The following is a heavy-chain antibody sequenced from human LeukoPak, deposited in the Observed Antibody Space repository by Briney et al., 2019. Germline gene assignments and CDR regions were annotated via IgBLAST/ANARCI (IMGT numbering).Heavy chain of an antibody. D-gene: IGHD3-9*01. J-gene: IGHJ3*02. CDR3: ARDSKVLRYFDWLPWGGAFDI. V-gene: IGHV4-4*02. Sequence: SETLSLTCAVSGGSISSSNWWSWVRQPPGKGLEGIGEIYHSESTNYNPSLKSRVTISVDKSKNQFSLKLSSVTAADTAVYYCARDSKVLRYFDWLPWGGAFDIWSQGTMVTVSS. CDR1: GGSISSSNW. CDR2: IYHSEST.